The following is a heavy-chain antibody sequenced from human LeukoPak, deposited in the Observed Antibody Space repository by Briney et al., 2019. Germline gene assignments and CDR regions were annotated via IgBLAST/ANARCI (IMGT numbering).Heavy chain of an antibody. CDR3: ARELWLGEAVGGYVDY. Sequence: PSQTLSLTCTVSGGSISSRGYYWSWIRQHPGKGLEWIGYMYYSGCSYYNPSLKSRVTISVDTSKNQFSLKLSSVTAADTAVYYCARELWLGEAVGGYVDYWGQGTLVTVSS. V-gene: IGHV4-31*03. CDR1: GGSISSRGYY. J-gene: IGHJ4*02. CDR2: MYYSGCS. D-gene: IGHD3-10*01.